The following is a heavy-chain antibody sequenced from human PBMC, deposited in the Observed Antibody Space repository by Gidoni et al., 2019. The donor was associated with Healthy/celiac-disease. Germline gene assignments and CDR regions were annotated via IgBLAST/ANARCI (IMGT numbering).Heavy chain of an antibody. D-gene: IGHD4-17*01. CDR1: GFTFSSDA. J-gene: IGHJ4*02. Sequence: EVQLLESGGGLVQPGGSLRLSCAASGFTFSSDAMSWVRQAPGKGLEWVSAISGSGGSTYYADSVKGRFTISRDNSKNTLYLQMNSLRAEDTAVYYCAKDTFPVTTVFLVDYWGQGTLVTVSS. V-gene: IGHV3-23*01. CDR2: ISGSGGST. CDR3: AKDTFPVTTVFLVDY.